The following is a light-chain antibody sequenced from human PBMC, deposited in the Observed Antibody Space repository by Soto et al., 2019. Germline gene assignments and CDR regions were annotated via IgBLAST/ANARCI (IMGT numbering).Light chain of an antibody. V-gene: IGKV2-24*01. J-gene: IGKJ2*01. CDR1: QNLVYSDGDTH. CDR3: MQATHLPHT. CDR2: KIS. Sequence: DVVMTQTPLSSPVTLGQPASISCRSSQNLVYSDGDTHLHWFQQRPGQPPRLVIYKISNRFSGVPDRFSGSGAGTDFTLRISRVEAEDVAIYFCMQATHLPHTFGQGTRLEIK.